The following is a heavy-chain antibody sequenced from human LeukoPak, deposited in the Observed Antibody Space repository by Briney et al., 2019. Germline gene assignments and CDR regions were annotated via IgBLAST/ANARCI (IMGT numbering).Heavy chain of an antibody. CDR2: INHSGST. D-gene: IGHD2-21*02. Sequence: PSETLSLTCAVYGGSFSGYYWSWIRQPPGKGLEWIGEINHSGSTNYNPSLKSRVTISVDTSKNQFSLKLSSVTAADTAVYYCARDKYCGGDCNLGVFDYWGQGTLVTVSS. V-gene: IGHV4-34*01. CDR1: GGSFSGYY. CDR3: ARDKYCGGDCNLGVFDY. J-gene: IGHJ4*02.